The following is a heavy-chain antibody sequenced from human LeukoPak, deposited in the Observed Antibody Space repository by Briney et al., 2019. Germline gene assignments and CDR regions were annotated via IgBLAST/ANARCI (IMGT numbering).Heavy chain of an antibody. D-gene: IGHD6-13*01. CDR2: INHSGST. CDR1: GGSFSGYY. J-gene: IGHJ1*01. V-gene: IGHV4-34*01. Sequence: SETLSLTCAVYGGSFSGYYWSWIRQPPGKGLEWIGEINHSGSTNYNPSLKSRATISVDTSKNQFSLKLSSVTAADTAVYYCARVAAHSSWYSYFQHWGQGTLVTVSS. CDR3: ARVAAHSSWYSYFQH.